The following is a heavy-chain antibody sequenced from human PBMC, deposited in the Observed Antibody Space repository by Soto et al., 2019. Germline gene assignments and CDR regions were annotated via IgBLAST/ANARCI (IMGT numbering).Heavy chain of an antibody. Sequence: PGGSLRLSCAASGFTFSSYWVHWVRQAPEKGLVWVSRINSDGSSTRYADSVKGRFTMFRDNAKNTLYLQMNSLRAEDTAVYYCARAEYGGYEHLDYWGQGTLVTVSS. CDR3: ARAEYGGYEHLDY. CDR1: GFTFSSYW. D-gene: IGHD5-12*01. J-gene: IGHJ4*02. CDR2: INSDGSST. V-gene: IGHV3-74*01.